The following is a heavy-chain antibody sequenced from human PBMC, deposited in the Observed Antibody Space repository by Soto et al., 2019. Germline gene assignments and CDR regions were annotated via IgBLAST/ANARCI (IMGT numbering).Heavy chain of an antibody. J-gene: IGHJ4*02. CDR3: ARDLGGSHDY. CDR2: IKTDGSVT. CDR1: GFTFITYW. D-gene: IGHD3-16*01. Sequence: GGSLRLSCAASGFTFITYWIHLFRQAPGKWLVWVSRIKTDGSVTTYADSVKGRFTISRDNAKNTLYLQMNTLRAEDTAVYYCARDLGGSHDYWGRGTLVTVSS. V-gene: IGHV3-74*01.